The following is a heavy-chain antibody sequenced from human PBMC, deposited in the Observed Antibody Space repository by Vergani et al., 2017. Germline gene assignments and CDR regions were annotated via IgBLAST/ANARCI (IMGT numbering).Heavy chain of an antibody. Sequence: QVQLVQSGAEVKKPGSSVKVSCKASGGTFSSYAISWVRQAPGQGLEWMGRIIPIFGTANYAQKFQGRVKITADESTSTAYMEMSSLRSADTAVYYCARPSLTATRGPGGYNYFGAFDIWGQGTMVTVSS. D-gene: IGHD5-24*01. J-gene: IGHJ3*02. CDR2: IIPIFGTA. CDR3: ARPSLTATRGPGGYNYFGAFDI. CDR1: GGTFSSYA. V-gene: IGHV1-69*18.